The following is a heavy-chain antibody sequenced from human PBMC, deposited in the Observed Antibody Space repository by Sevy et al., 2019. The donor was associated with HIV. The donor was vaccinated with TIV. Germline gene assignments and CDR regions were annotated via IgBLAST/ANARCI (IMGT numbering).Heavy chain of an antibody. CDR3: TRPRPFPGDILTGYLDS. CDR2: IHPADTDT. D-gene: IGHD3-9*01. Sequence: GESLKISCKISGYTFTNYWIAWVRLMPGGGQEWVGVIHPADTDTRDSPSFKGHVTISADQSSSTTYLQWSSLEATDSAMYYCTRPRPFPGDILTGYLDSWGQGTLVTVSS. CDR1: GYTFTNYW. J-gene: IGHJ4*02. V-gene: IGHV5-51*01.